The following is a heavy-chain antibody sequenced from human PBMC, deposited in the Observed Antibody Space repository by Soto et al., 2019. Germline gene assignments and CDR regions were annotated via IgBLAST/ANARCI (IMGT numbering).Heavy chain of an antibody. J-gene: IGHJ4*02. CDR1: GGAINGYY. Sequence: NPSETLSLTCTVSGGAINGYYWSWIRQPPGKGLEYIGFIRYSGSTKYNPSLKSRVTISVDTSKNQFSLRLSSVTAADTAIYYCARHYGSGTYPLDYWGRGTLVTVSS. CDR2: IRYSGST. D-gene: IGHD3-10*01. CDR3: ARHYGSGTYPLDY. V-gene: IGHV4-59*01.